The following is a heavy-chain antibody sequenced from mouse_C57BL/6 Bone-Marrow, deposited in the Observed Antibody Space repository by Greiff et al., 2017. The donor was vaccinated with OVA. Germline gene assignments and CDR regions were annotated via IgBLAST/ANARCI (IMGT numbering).Heavy chain of an antibody. CDR1: GFTFSSYA. CDR2: ISDGGSYT. V-gene: IGHV5-4*01. CDR3: ARGGMVTARDY. D-gene: IGHD2-2*01. J-gene: IGHJ2*01. Sequence: EVQGVESGGGLVKPGGSLKLSCAASGFTFSSYAMSWVRQTPEKRLEWVATISDGGSYTYYPDNVKGRFTISRDNAKNNLYLQMSHLKSEDTAMAYCARGGMVTARDYWGQGTTLTVSS.